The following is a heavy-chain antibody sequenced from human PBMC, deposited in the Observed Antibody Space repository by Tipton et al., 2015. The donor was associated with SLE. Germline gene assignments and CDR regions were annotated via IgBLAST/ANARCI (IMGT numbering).Heavy chain of an antibody. J-gene: IGHJ3*02. CDR2: IYYSGST. CDR3: AREGIAARPI. CDR1: GGSISSYY. D-gene: IGHD6-6*01. V-gene: IGHV4-59*01. Sequence: TLSLTCTVSGGSISSYYWSWIRQPPGKGLEWIGYIYYSGSTNYNPSLKSRVTISVDTSKNQFSLKLSSVTAADTAVYYCAREGIAARPIWGQGTMVTVSS.